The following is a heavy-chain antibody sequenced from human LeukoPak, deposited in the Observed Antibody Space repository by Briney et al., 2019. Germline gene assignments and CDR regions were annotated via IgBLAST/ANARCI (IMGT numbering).Heavy chain of an antibody. CDR3: ARVTIFGVVIINYYMDV. D-gene: IGHD3-3*01. J-gene: IGHJ6*03. V-gene: IGHV3-48*01. CDR2: ISSSSSTI. CDR1: GFTFSSYT. Sequence: GGSLRLSCAASGFTFSSYTMNWVRQAPGKGLEWVSYISSSSSTIYYADSVKDRFTISRDNAKNSLYLQMNSLRAEDTAVYYCARVTIFGVVIINYYMDVWGKGTTVTVSS.